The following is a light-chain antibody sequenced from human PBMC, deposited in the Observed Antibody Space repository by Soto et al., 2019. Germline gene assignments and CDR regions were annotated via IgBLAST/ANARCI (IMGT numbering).Light chain of an antibody. Sequence: DVVMTQTPLSLSVAPGQPASISCKSSQSLLHITGETLLFWYLQKPGQSPQLLIYEVSTRVSGVPDRFSGSGSGTDFTLEISRVEPDDVGIYYCMQSTQLPPTFGQGTRLGIE. J-gene: IGKJ5*01. V-gene: IGKV2D-29*02. CDR1: QSLLHITGETL. CDR3: MQSTQLPPT. CDR2: EVS.